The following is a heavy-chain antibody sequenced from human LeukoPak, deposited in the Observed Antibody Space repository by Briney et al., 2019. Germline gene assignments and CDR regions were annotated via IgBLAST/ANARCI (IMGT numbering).Heavy chain of an antibody. J-gene: IGHJ6*04. V-gene: IGHV1-69*06. CDR1: GGTFSSYA. D-gene: IGHD3-9*01. Sequence: ASVKVSCKASGGTFSSYAISWVRQAPGQGLEWMGGIIPIFGTANYAQKFQGRVTITADKSTSTAYIELSSLRSEDTAVYYCAREQILTGYYSYYGMDVWGKGTTVTVSS. CDR3: AREQILTGYYSYYGMDV. CDR2: IIPIFGTA.